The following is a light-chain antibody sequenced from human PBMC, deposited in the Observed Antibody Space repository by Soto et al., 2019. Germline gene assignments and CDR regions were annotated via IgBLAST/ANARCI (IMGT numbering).Light chain of an antibody. CDR2: EVS. Sequence: QSVLTQPPSASRSPGQSVTISCTGTSSDVGGYNYVSWYQQHPGKAPKLMIYEVSKRPSGVPDRFSGSKSGNTASLTVSGLQAEDEADYYCSSYAGRNNWVFGGGTKVTVL. CDR1: SSDVGGYNY. V-gene: IGLV2-8*02. J-gene: IGLJ3*02. CDR3: SSYAGRNNWV.